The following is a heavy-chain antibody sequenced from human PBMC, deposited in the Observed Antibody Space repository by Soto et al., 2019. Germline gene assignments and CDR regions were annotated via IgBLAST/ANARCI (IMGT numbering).Heavy chain of an antibody. Sequence: PGESLTISCKGSGYSFTSYWIGWVRQMPGKGLEWMGIIYPGDSDTRYSPSFQGQVTISADKSISTAYLQWSSLKASDTAMYYCARTIAARSQYYYYYNGMDVWGQGTTVTVSS. CDR1: GYSFTSYW. J-gene: IGHJ6*02. D-gene: IGHD6-6*01. CDR2: IYPGDSDT. V-gene: IGHV5-51*01. CDR3: ARTIAARSQYYYYYNGMDV.